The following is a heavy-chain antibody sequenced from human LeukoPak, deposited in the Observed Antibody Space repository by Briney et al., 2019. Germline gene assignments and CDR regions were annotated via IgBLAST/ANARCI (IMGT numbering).Heavy chain of an antibody. CDR1: GVSISSCTLY. D-gene: IGHD3-10*01. Sequence: SGTLSLTCTISGVSISSCTLYWGCIRPPPGKGLECIGRNYYGGTTYYNPYLKGRVTIAVDASKNQFSLKLSSVTAADTAVCSCARFPYYYSSGARYAFDIWGEGTMVTVSS. CDR3: ARFPYYYSSGARYAFDI. J-gene: IGHJ3*02. V-gene: IGHV4-39*01. CDR2: NYYGGTT.